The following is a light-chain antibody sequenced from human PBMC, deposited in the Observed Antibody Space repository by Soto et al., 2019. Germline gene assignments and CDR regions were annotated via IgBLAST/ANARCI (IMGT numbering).Light chain of an antibody. V-gene: IGKV1-39*01. CDR3: QQSYSTPSIT. CDR2: AAS. J-gene: IGKJ5*01. CDR1: QSISSY. Sequence: DILMHPSPPTLSAAVVDRVSITCRVSQSISSYLNWYQQKPGKAPKLLIYAASSLQSGVPSRFSGSGSGTDFTLTISSLQPEDFATYYCQQSYSTPSITFGQGRLLEI.